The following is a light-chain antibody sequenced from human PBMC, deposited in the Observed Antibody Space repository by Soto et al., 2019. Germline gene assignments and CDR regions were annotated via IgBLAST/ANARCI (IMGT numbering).Light chain of an antibody. CDR1: QTIRVY. J-gene: IGKJ1*01. V-gene: IGKV1-39*01. Sequence: DIQMTQFPSSLSASVGDRVTITCRSSQTIRVYLNWYQHRPGKAPTVLIYGATKLQSGVSPRFSASVSGTEYTFTINNLQPEDIATYFCQQSYNSAWTFGQGTRV. CDR2: GAT. CDR3: QQSYNSAWT.